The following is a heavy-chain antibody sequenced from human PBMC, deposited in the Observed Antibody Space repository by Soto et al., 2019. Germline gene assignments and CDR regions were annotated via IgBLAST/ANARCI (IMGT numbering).Heavy chain of an antibody. CDR2: IYPGDSDT. D-gene: IGHD3-22*01. V-gene: IGHV5-51*01. CDR1: GYSFTSYW. Sequence: GESLKLSCKGSGYSFTSYWIGWVRQMPGKGLEWMGIIYPGDSDTRYSPSFQGQVTISADKSISTAYLQWSSLKASDTAMYYCARLYYYDSSGYFGPFDYWGQGTLVTVSS. J-gene: IGHJ4*02. CDR3: ARLYYYDSSGYFGPFDY.